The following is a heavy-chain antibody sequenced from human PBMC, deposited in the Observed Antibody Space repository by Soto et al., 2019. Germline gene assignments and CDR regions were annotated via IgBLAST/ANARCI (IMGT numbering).Heavy chain of an antibody. Sequence: ASVKVSCKASGYTFTSYGISWVRQAPGQGLEWMGWISAYNGNTNYAQKLQGRVTMTTDTSTSTAYMELRSLRSDDTAVYYCARTGGVLTGYYRRGFDYWGQGTLVTVSS. CDR3: ARTGGVLTGYYRRGFDY. J-gene: IGHJ4*02. V-gene: IGHV1-18*01. CDR2: ISAYNGNT. D-gene: IGHD3-9*01. CDR1: GYTFTSYG.